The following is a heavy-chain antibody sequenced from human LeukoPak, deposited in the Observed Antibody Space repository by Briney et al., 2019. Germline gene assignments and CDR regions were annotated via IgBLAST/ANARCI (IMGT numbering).Heavy chain of an antibody. CDR2: ISWNSGSI. J-gene: IGHJ4*02. D-gene: IGHD5-24*01. Sequence: GGSLRLSCAASGFTFDDYAMHWVRQGPGKGLEWVSGISWNSGSIGYADSVKGRFTISRDNAKNSLYLQMNNLRPEDTAVYYCARGDGYNSATDDYWGQGTLVTVSP. CDR3: ARGDGYNSATDDY. V-gene: IGHV3-9*01. CDR1: GFTFDDYA.